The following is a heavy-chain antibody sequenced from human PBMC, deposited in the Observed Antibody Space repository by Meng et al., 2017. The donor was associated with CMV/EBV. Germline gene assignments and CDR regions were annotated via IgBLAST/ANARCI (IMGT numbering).Heavy chain of an antibody. CDR1: GYTVTGYY. CDR3: ARAGDGDAHFDY. D-gene: IGHD4-17*01. V-gene: IGHV1-46*01. Sequence: ASVKVSCKASGYTVTGYYMHWVRQAPGQGLEWMGIINPSGGSTSYAQKFQGRVTMTRDTSTSTVYMELSSLRSEDTAVYYCARAGDGDAHFDYWGQGTLVTVSS. CDR2: INPSGGST. J-gene: IGHJ4*02.